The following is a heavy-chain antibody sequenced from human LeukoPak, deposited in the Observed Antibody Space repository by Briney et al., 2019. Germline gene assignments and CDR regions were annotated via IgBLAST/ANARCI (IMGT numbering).Heavy chain of an antibody. V-gene: IGHV1-3*01. D-gene: IGHD2-15*01. CDR2: INAGNGNT. CDR1: GYTFTSYA. J-gene: IGHJ4*02. CDR3: ATSPGAAGEDYFDY. Sequence: VASVKVSCTASGYTFTSYAMHWVRQAPGQRLEWMGWINAGNGNTKYSRKFQGRVTITRDTSASTAYMELSSLRSEDTAVYYCATSPGAAGEDYFDYWGQGTLVTVSS.